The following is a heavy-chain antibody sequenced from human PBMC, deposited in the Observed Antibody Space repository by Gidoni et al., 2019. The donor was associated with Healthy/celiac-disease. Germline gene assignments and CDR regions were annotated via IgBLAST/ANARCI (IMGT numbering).Heavy chain of an antibody. CDR2: INSDGSST. J-gene: IGHJ4*02. V-gene: IGHV3-74*01. CDR3: ARARVGKGYCSSTSCSSYYFDY. Sequence: EVQLVESGGGLVQPGGSLRLSCAASGFTFSSYWMHWVRQAPGKGLVWVSRINSDGSSTSYADSVKGRFTISRDNAKNTLYLQMNSLRAEDTAVYYCARARVGKGYCSSTSCSSYYFDYWGQGTLVTVSS. D-gene: IGHD2-2*01. CDR1: GFTFSSYW.